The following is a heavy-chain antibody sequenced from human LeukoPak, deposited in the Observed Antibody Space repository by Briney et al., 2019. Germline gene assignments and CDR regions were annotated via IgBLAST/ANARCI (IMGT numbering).Heavy chain of an antibody. D-gene: IGHD3-3*01. CDR3: VKDYPFYNSWSRYFEY. Sequence: GGSLRLSCAASGFTFSNFGIHWVRQAPGKGLEWVTFIRSDGSSQYFADTVKGRFTLSRDNSRNTVYLQMNNLRTEDTAVYYCVKDYPFYNSWSRYFEYWGQGTQVTVSS. V-gene: IGHV3-30*02. CDR1: GFTFSNFG. J-gene: IGHJ4*02. CDR2: IRSDGSSQ.